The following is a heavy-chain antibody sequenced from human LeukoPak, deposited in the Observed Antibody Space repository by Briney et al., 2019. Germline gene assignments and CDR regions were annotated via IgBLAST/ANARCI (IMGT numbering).Heavy chain of an antibody. J-gene: IGHJ6*02. CDR2: ISGSGGST. CDR1: GFTFSSYA. CDR3: ARDRGGGQYAYYYGMDV. Sequence: GRSLRLSCAASGFTFSSYAMSWVRQAPGKGLEWVSAISGSGGSTYYADSVKGRFTISRDNSKNTLYLQMNSLRAEDTAVYYCARDRGGGQYAYYYGMDVWGQGTTVTVSS. V-gene: IGHV3-23*01. D-gene: IGHD2-15*01.